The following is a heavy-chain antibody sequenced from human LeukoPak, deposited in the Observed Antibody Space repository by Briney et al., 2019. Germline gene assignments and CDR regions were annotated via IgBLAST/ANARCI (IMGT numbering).Heavy chain of an antibody. Sequence: SETLSLTCTVSGGSISSSNYYWGWIRQPPGKGLEWIGYLYSSGTTNYNPSLKSRVTISVDTSKNQFSLKLSSVTAADTAVYYCARETVRGYTYGPGHAFDIWGQGTVVTVSS. V-gene: IGHV4-61*01. CDR3: ARETVRGYTYGPGHAFDI. J-gene: IGHJ3*02. D-gene: IGHD5-18*01. CDR2: LYSSGTT. CDR1: GGSISSSNYY.